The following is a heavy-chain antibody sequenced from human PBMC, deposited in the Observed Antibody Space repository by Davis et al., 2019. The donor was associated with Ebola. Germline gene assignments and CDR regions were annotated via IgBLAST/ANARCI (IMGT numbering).Heavy chain of an antibody. CDR1: GYTFTSYG. D-gene: IGHD6-13*01. J-gene: IGHJ4*02. CDR3: ARDRIAAAFDY. CDR2: ISAYNGNT. Sequence: ASVKVSCKASGYTFTSYGISWVRQAPGQGLEWMGWISAYNGNTDYAQKLQGRVTMTTDTSTSIVYMELRSLRSDDTAVYYCARDRIAAAFDYWGQGTLVTVSS. V-gene: IGHV1-18*04.